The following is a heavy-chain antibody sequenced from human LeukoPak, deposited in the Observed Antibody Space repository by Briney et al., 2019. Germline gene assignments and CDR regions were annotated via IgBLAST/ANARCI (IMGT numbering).Heavy chain of an antibody. D-gene: IGHD3-10*01. CDR3: AKSGAGTTKNKYYFDY. CDR2: ISGSGSST. CDR1: GFTFSTYA. V-gene: IGHV3-23*01. J-gene: IGHJ4*02. Sequence: PGGSLRLSCAASGFTFSTYAMSWVRQAPGKGLEWVSSISGSGSSTYSADSVKDRYTISRDSSKNTIYLQMNSLRAEDTAVFYCAKSGAGTTKNKYYFDYWGQGTLVTVSS.